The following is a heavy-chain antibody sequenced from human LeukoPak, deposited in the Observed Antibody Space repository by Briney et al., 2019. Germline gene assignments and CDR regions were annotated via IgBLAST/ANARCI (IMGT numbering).Heavy chain of an antibody. Sequence: SETLSLTCTVSGGSISSYYWSWIRQPPGKGLEWIGEINHSGSTNYNPSLKSRVTISVDTSKNQFSLKLSSVTAADTAVYYCARQHSSGYYYFDYWGQGTLVTVSS. J-gene: IGHJ4*02. CDR1: GGSISSYY. V-gene: IGHV4-59*08. D-gene: IGHD3-22*01. CDR3: ARQHSSGYYYFDY. CDR2: INHSGST.